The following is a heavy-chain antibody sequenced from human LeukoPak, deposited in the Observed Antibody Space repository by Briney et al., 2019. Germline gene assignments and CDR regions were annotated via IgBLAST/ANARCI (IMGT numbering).Heavy chain of an antibody. D-gene: IGHD2-2*02. V-gene: IGHV1-8*03. Sequence: ASVKVSCKASGYTFTSYDISWVRQATGQGLEWMGWMNPNSGNTGYAQKFQGRVTITRNTSISTAYMELSSLRSEDTAVYYCARVRLGYCSSTSCYSYYYYYMDVWGKGTTVTVSS. J-gene: IGHJ6*03. CDR1: GYTFTSYD. CDR2: MNPNSGNT. CDR3: ARVRLGYCSSTSCYSYYYYYMDV.